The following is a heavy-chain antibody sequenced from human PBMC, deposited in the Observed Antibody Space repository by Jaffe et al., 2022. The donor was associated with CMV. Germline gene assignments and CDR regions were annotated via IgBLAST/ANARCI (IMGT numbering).Heavy chain of an antibody. Sequence: EVQLVESGGGLVQPGGSLGLSCAASGFTFSDYAMSWVRQAPGKGLEWVSTISGSGGTTYYADSVKGRFTISRDSSKNTLYLQMNSLRVEDTAMYYCAKCRGAARCGFEMWGQGTVVTVSS. CDR3: AKCRGAARCGFEM. D-gene: IGHD6-6*01. J-gene: IGHJ3*02. CDR2: ISGSGGTT. CDR1: GFTFSDYA. V-gene: IGHV3-23*04.